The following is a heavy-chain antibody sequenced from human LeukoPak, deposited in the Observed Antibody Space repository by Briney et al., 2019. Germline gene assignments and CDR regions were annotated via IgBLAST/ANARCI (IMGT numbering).Heavy chain of an antibody. CDR2: IYYTGNT. CDR3: ARLRTRTPGDY. CDR1: GGSVSSSIYR. Sequence: SETLSLTCSVSGGSVSSSIYRWGWIRQPPGKGLEWIGSIYYTGNTYYNPSLKSRLTISVDTSKNQFSLKVRSVTAADTALYYCARLRTRTPGDYWGQGTLVTVSS. V-gene: IGHV4-39*01. J-gene: IGHJ4*02. D-gene: IGHD1-1*01.